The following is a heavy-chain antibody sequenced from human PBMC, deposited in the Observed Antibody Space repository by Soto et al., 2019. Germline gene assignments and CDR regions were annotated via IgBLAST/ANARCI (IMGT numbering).Heavy chain of an antibody. J-gene: IGHJ4*02. Sequence: EVQLLESGGGLVQPGGSLRLSCAASGFTFSSYAMRWVRQAPVKGLEWVSAISGSGGSTYYADSVKGRFTISRDNSKNTLYLQMNRLRAEDTPVYYCASRGSGSYDDYWSQGTLVTVSS. CDR1: GFTFSSYA. D-gene: IGHD1-26*01. CDR2: ISGSGGST. CDR3: ASRGSGSYDDY. V-gene: IGHV3-23*01.